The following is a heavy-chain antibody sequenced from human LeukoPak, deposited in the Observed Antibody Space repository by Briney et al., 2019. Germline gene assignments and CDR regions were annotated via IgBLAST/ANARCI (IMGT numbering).Heavy chain of an antibody. CDR2: IYSGGST. Sequence: GGSLRLSCAASGFTFSSYAMSWVRKAPGKGLEWVSVIYSGGSTYYADSVKGRFTISRDNSKNTLYLQMNSLRAEDTAVYYCAREIEYNSSSGFDYWGQGTLVTVSS. V-gene: IGHV3-53*01. J-gene: IGHJ4*02. CDR1: GFTFSSYA. CDR3: AREIEYNSSSGFDY. D-gene: IGHD6-6*01.